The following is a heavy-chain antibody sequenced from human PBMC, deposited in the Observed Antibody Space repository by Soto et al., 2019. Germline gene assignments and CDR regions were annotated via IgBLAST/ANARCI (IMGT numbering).Heavy chain of an antibody. D-gene: IGHD2-8*02. CDR1: GGSFSGYY. Sequence: QEQLQQWGAGLLKPSETLSLTCAVYGGSFSGYYWTWIRQPPGTGLEWIGEINHSGSTNYNPSLKSRVTISVDTSKNQLSLKLTSVTAADTAVYYCARDKITGLFDYWGQGTLVTVSS. CDR3: ARDKITGLFDY. CDR2: INHSGST. V-gene: IGHV4-34*01. J-gene: IGHJ4*02.